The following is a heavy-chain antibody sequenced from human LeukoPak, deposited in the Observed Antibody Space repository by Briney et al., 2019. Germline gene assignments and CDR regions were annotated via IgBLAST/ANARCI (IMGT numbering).Heavy chain of an antibody. Sequence: SETLSLTCTVSGGSISSSSYYWAWIRQPPGKGLEWIGSIYYSGSTYYNSSLKSRVTISVDTSKNQFSLKLSSVTAADTAVYYCAKPRYSYGYGSAFDIWGQGTMVTVSS. D-gene: IGHD5-18*01. V-gene: IGHV4-39*01. J-gene: IGHJ3*02. CDR3: AKPRYSYGYGSAFDI. CDR2: IYYSGST. CDR1: GGSISSSSYY.